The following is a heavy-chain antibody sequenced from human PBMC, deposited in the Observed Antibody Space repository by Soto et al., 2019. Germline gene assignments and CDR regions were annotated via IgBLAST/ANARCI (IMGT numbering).Heavy chain of an antibody. CDR2: IGTAGDT. J-gene: IGHJ6*03. CDR3: ARRAVTTNYSYMDV. CDR1: GFTFSSYD. D-gene: IGHD4-17*01. Sequence: GGSLRLSCAASGFTFSSYDMHWVRQATGKGLEWVSAIGTAGDTYYPGSVKSRFTISRENAKNSLYLQMNSLRAGATAVYYCARRAVTTNYSYMDVWGKGTTVTVS. V-gene: IGHV3-13*01.